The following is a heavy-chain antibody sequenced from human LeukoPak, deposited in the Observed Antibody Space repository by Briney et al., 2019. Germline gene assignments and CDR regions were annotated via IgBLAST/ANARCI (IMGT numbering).Heavy chain of an antibody. V-gene: IGHV4-59*08. CDR1: GGFISSYY. D-gene: IGHD4-17*01. Sequence: SETLSLTCTVSGGFISSYYWSWLRHPPGKGLEWIGYVYSSGNTNYNPSLKSRVTISLDTSKNQFSLKMSSLTAADTAVYYCARRTPVTHNSFDSWGQGTLVTVSS. CDR3: ARRTPVTHNSFDS. J-gene: IGHJ5*01. CDR2: VYSSGNT.